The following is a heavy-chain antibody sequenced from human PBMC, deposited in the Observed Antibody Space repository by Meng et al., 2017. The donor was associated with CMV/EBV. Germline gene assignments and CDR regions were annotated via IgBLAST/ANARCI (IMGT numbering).Heavy chain of an antibody. CDR3: ARGIAAAGEHHGP. Sequence: ESLKISCEASGFPFSSHSMNWVRQAPGKGLEWIGEINHSGSTNYNPSLKSRVTISVDTSKNQFSLKLSSVTAADTAVYYCARGIAAAGEHHGPWGQGTLVTVSS. CDR2: INHSGST. CDR1: GFPFSSHS. D-gene: IGHD6-13*01. J-gene: IGHJ5*02. V-gene: IGHV4-34*01.